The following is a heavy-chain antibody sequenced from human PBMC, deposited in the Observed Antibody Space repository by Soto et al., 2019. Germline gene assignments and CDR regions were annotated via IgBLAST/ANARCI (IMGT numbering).Heavy chain of an antibody. CDR2: IKRDGTET. CDR3: ARDLSPPGEFFYDAFDA. V-gene: IGHV3-7*04. J-gene: IGHJ3*01. CDR1: GFTFSAFW. Sequence: EVQLVESGGGLVQPGESLRLSCAASGFTFSAFWMTWLRQAPGKGLEWVANIKRDGTETHYGDSVEGRCTLSRDNAQNLLFLQLNSLRSEDTAMYYCARDLSPPGEFFYDAFDAWGQGTVVPVSS. D-gene: IGHD2-21*01.